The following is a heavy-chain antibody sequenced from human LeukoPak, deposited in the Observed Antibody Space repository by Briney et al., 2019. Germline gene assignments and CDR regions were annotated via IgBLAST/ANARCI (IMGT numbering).Heavy chain of an antibody. V-gene: IGHV4-59*01. CDR3: ASLPSSGGGY. CDR2: IYYSGST. J-gene: IGHJ4*02. D-gene: IGHD2-2*01. Sequence: SETLSLTCTVSGGSISSYYWSWIRQPPGKGLEWIGYIYYSGSTNYNPSLKSRVTISADTSKNQFSLKLSSVTAADTAVYYCASLPSSGGGYWGQGTLVTVSS. CDR1: GGSISSYY.